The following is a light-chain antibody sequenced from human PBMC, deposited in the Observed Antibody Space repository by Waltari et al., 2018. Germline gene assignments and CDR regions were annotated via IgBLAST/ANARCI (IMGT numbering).Light chain of an antibody. CDR3: QVWDSSSDHPVV. CDR1: NIGSKR. V-gene: IGLV3-21*02. J-gene: IGLJ2*01. CDR2: EDS. Sequence: SYVLTQPPSVSVAPGQTARITCGGNNIGSKRVHWYQQKPGQAPVLVVYEDSDRPSGIPERFSGSNSGNTATLTISRVEAGDEADYYCQVWDSSSDHPVVFGGGTKLTVL.